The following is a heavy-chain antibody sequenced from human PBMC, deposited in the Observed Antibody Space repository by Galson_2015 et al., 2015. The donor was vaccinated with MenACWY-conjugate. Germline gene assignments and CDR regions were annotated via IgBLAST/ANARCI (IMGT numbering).Heavy chain of an antibody. D-gene: IGHD4-17*01. CDR2: ISGSGGST. CDR3: AKLTLLSFYGDYESPNFDL. CDR1: GFTFSSYA. V-gene: IGHV3-23*01. Sequence: SLRLSCAASGFTFSSYAMSWVRQAPGKGLEWVSAISGSGGSTYYADSVKGWFTISRDNSKNTLYLQMNSLRAEDTAVYYCAKLTLLSFYGDYESPNFDLWGRGTLVTVSS. J-gene: IGHJ2*01.